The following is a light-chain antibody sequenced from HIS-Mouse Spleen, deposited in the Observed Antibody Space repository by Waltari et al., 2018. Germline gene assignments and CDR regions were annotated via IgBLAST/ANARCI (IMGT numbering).Light chain of an antibody. CDR3: QQYYSTPYT. Sequence: DIVMTQSPDSLAVSLGERATINCKSSQSVLYSSNNKTYLAWYQQKPGQPPKLLIYWASTRESGVPDRLSGSGSGTDFTLTISSLQAEDVAVYYCQQYYSTPYTFGQGTKLEIK. CDR1: QSVLYSSNNKTY. J-gene: IGKJ2*01. CDR2: WAS. V-gene: IGKV4-1*01.